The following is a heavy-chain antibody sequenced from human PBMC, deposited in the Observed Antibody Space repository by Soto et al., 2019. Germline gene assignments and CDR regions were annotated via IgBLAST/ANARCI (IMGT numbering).Heavy chain of an antibody. Sequence: QVQLQESGPGLVKPSETLSLTCTVSGASISSYYWNWIRQSPGKGLAWIGHIYYNGNTKYDPFLESRLTISVDTCKIQSSLELNYVTAADTAVYFCARRAVALDALREDNWFDPWGQGTLVTVSS. CDR3: ARRAVALDALREDNWFDP. V-gene: IGHV4-59*01. D-gene: IGHD1-26*01. J-gene: IGHJ5*02. CDR2: IYYNGNT. CDR1: GASISSYY.